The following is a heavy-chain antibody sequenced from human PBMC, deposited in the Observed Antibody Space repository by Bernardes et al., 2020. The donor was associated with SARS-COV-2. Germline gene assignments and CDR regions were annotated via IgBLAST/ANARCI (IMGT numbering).Heavy chain of an antibody. V-gene: IGHV3-23*01. CDR2: ISASGINT. J-gene: IGHJ4*02. Sequence: GGSLRLSCTASGFSFSDYALSWVRQAPGRGLEWVSLISASGINTYYVDSVKGRFTVSRDNSKNTLHLEMNGLRAEDTAVYYCAKDHFDKRTSFEYWGQGTLVTVSS. CDR1: GFSFSDYA. CDR3: AKDHFDKRTSFEY. D-gene: IGHD3-22*01.